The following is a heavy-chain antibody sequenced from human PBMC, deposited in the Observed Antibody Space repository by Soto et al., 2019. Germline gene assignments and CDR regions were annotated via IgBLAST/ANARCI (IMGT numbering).Heavy chain of an antibody. Sequence: EVQLVESGGGLVKPGGSLRLSCAASGFTFSNAWMNWVRQAPGKGLEWVGRIKSKTDGGTTDYAAPVKGRFTISRDDSKNTLYLQMNSLKTEDTAVYYCTTGGDFWCGYFYPDAFDIWGQGTMVTVSS. D-gene: IGHD3-3*01. V-gene: IGHV3-15*07. CDR2: IKSKTDGGTT. J-gene: IGHJ3*02. CDR1: GFTFSNAW. CDR3: TTGGDFWCGYFYPDAFDI.